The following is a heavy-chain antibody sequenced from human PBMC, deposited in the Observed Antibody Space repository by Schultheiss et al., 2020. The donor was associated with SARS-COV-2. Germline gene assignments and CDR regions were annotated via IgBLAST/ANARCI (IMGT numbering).Heavy chain of an antibody. CDR1: GYTFTSYG. D-gene: IGHD1-1*01. V-gene: IGHV1-18*04. J-gene: IGHJ4*02. CDR3: ARDLFLEAGSNWAPVDY. CDR2: ISAYNGNT. Sequence: ASVKVSCKASGYTFTSYGISWVRQAPGQGLEWMGWISAYNGNTNYAQKLQGRVTMTTDTSTSTAYMELRSLRSDDTAVYYCARDLFLEAGSNWAPVDYWGQGTPVTVSS.